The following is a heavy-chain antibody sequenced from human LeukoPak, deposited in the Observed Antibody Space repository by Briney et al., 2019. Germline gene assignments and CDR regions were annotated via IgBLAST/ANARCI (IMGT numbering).Heavy chain of an antibody. CDR2: ISAYNGNT. V-gene: IGHV1-18*01. J-gene: IGHJ3*02. Sequence: GASVKVSCKASGYTFTSYGISWVRQAPGQGLEWMGWISAYNGNTDYAQKLQGRVTMTTDTSTSTAYMELRSLRSDDTAVYYCARDPPYSYGSPDAFDIWGQGTMVTVSS. CDR3: ARDPPYSYGSPDAFDI. D-gene: IGHD5-18*01. CDR1: GYTFTSYG.